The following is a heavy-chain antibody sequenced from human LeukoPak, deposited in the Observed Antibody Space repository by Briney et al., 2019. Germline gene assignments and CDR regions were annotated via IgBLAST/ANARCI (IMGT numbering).Heavy chain of an antibody. Sequence: GGSLRLSCAASGFTFSSYWMHWVRQAPGKGLVWVSRINSDGSSTSYADSVRGRFSISRDNAKNTLYLQMNSLRAEDTAVYYCAREDSYGSAVPDYWGQGTLVTVSS. CDR2: INSDGSST. D-gene: IGHD5-18*01. CDR3: AREDSYGSAVPDY. V-gene: IGHV3-74*01. J-gene: IGHJ4*02. CDR1: GFTFSSYW.